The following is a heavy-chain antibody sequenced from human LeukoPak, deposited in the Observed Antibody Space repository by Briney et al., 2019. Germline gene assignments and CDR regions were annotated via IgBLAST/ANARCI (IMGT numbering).Heavy chain of an antibody. CDR2: ISSSSSYI. CDR1: GFTFSSYS. CDR3: ARVAPILYPLNSVVAAENYFDY. V-gene: IGHV3-21*01. J-gene: IGHJ4*02. D-gene: IGHD2-15*01. Sequence: PGGSLRLSCAASGFTFSSYSMNWVRQAPGKGLEWVSSISSSSSYIYYADSVKGRFTISRDNAKNSLYLQMNSLRAEDTAVYYCARVAPILYPLNSVVAAENYFDYWGQGTLVTVSS.